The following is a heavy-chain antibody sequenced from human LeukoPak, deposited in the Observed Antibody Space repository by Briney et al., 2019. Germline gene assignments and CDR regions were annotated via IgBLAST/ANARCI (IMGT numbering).Heavy chain of an antibody. D-gene: IGHD3-22*01. V-gene: IGHV3-21*01. CDR1: GFTFSSYS. J-gene: IGHJ4*02. CDR2: ITSSSSYI. CDR3: ARGGDNYYDSSGYSGY. Sequence: GGALRLSCAASGFTFSSYSMNWVRQAAGRGLEWVSSITSSSSYIYYADSVKGRFTISRDNAKNSLYLQMNSLRAEDTAVYYCARGGDNYYDSSGYSGYWGQGTLVTVSS.